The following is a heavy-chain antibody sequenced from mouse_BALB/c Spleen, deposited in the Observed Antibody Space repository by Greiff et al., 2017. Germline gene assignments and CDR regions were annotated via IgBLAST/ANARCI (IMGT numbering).Heavy chain of an antibody. V-gene: IGHV5-6-4*01. CDR2: ISSGGSYT. Sequence: EVQRVESGGGLVKPGGSLKLSCAASGFTFSSYTMSWVRQTPEKRLEWVATISSGGSYTYYPDSVKGRFTISRDNAKNTLYLQMSSLKSEDTAMYYCTRDSRDGNYAAYWGQGTLVTVSA. CDR1: GFTFSSYT. J-gene: IGHJ3*01. CDR3: TRDSRDGNYAAY. D-gene: IGHD2-1*01.